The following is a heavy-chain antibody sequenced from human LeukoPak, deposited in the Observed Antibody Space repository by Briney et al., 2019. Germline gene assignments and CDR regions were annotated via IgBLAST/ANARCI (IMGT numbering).Heavy chain of an antibody. J-gene: IGHJ3*02. Sequence: SETLSLTCTVSGASISGYFWHWIRHPAGKGLEWIGRVSSSGTTNYNPSLRSRVTISVDTSKNQFSLKLSSVTAADTAVYYCARGALGDAFDIWGQGTMVTVSS. CDR1: GASISGYF. CDR2: VSSSGTT. D-gene: IGHD1-26*01. V-gene: IGHV4-4*07. CDR3: ARGALGDAFDI.